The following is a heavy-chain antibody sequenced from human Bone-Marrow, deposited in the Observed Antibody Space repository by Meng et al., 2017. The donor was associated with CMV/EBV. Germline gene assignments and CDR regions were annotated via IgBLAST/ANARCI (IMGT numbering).Heavy chain of an antibody. CDR1: GFTFISNW. D-gene: IGHD3-3*01. CDR2: VSGSGSST. Sequence: GGSLRLSCAASGFTFISNWMSWVRQAPGKGLEWVSVVSGSGSSTYYADSVKGRFTISRDNSKTTLYLQMNSLKTEDTAVYYCTPQASNVLRFLEWLFAVVNYYYYGMDVWGQGTTVTVSS. V-gene: IGHV3-23*01. J-gene: IGHJ6*02. CDR3: TPQASNVLRFLEWLFAVVNYYYYGMDV.